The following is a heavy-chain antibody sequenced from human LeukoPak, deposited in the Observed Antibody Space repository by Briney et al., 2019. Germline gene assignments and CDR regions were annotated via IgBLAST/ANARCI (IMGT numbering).Heavy chain of an antibody. D-gene: IGHD6-19*01. Sequence: PGGSLRLSCAASGFTFSSYAMSWVRQAPGKGLEWVSTISGSGGSTYYADSVKGRFTISRDNSNNTLYVQMNSLRAEDTAVYYCAKDPVYSSGWYAGWFDPWGQGTLVTVSS. J-gene: IGHJ5*02. CDR1: GFTFSSYA. CDR2: ISGSGGST. V-gene: IGHV3-23*01. CDR3: AKDPVYSSGWYAGWFDP.